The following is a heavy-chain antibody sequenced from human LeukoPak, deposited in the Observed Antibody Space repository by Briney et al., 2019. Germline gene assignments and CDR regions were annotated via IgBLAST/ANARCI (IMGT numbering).Heavy chain of an antibody. J-gene: IGHJ4*02. D-gene: IGHD3-3*01. CDR3: ATAPREWLLGYHFEY. V-gene: IGHV3-7*01. CDR2: IKHDGSEK. CDR1: GFTFSNYW. Sequence: GGSLRLSCAASGFTFSNYWMSWVRQAPGKGLEWVANIKHDGSEKYYVDSVKGRFAISRDNGKNSLYLQMNSLRVEDMAVYYCATAPREWLLGYHFEYWGQGTLVTVSS.